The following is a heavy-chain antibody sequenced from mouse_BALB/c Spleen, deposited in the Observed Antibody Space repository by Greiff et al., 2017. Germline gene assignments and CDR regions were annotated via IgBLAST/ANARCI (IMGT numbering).Heavy chain of an antibody. J-gene: IGHJ2*01. Sequence: EVQGVESGGGLVQPGGSRKLSCAASGFTFSSFGMHWVRQAPEKGLEWVAYISSGSSTIYYADTVKGRFTISRDKPKNTLFLQMTSVRSEDTAMYYCARWDYDGDYWGQGTTLTVSS. D-gene: IGHD2-4*01. CDR3: ARWDYDGDY. CDR1: GFTFSSFG. V-gene: IGHV5-17*02. CDR2: ISSGSSTI.